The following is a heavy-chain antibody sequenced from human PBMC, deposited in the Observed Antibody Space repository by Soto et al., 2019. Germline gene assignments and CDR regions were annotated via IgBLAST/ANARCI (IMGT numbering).Heavy chain of an antibody. V-gene: IGHV4-39*01. D-gene: IGHD3-16*02. J-gene: IGHJ4*02. CDR2: IYYSGST. Sequence: QLQLQESGPGLVKPSETLSLTCTVSGGSISSSSYYWGWIRQPPGKGLEWIGSIYYSGSTYYNPSLKGRVTISVDTSKNQFSLKRSSVTAADTAVYYCARGPYLYDYVWGSYRHFDYWGQGTLVTVSS. CDR3: ARGPYLYDYVWGSYRHFDY. CDR1: GGSISSSSYY.